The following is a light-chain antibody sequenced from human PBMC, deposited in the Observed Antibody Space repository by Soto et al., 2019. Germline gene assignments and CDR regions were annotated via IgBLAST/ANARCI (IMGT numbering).Light chain of an antibody. V-gene: IGLV2-14*01. Sequence: QSALTQPASVSGSPGQSITISCTGTSSDVGGYNYVSWYQQHPGKAPKLMIYDVSNRPSGVSNRFSGSKSGNTASLTISGHHAEDEADYYCSSYTSSSKVFGTGTKVTVL. CDR2: DVS. J-gene: IGLJ1*01. CDR1: SSDVGGYNY. CDR3: SSYTSSSKV.